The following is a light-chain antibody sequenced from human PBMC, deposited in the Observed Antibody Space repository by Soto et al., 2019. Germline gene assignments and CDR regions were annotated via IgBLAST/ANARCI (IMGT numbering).Light chain of an antibody. CDR3: QQFDNLPLT. CDR2: DAS. J-gene: IGKJ4*01. Sequence: DIQMAQSPSSLSASVGDRVTITYQASQDISNYLNWYQQKPEKAPKLLIYDASTLETGVPSRFSGSGSGTDFTFTITSLQPEDIATYFCQQFDNLPLTFGGGTKVDIK. V-gene: IGKV1-33*01. CDR1: QDISNY.